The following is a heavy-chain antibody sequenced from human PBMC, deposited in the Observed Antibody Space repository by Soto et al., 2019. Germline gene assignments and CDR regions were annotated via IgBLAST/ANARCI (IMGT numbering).Heavy chain of an antibody. CDR1: GFTFSSYA. V-gene: IGHV4-31*02. D-gene: IGHD1-1*01. Sequence: LRLSCAASGFTFSSYAMSWVRQHPGKGLEWIGYIYYSGSTYYNPSLKSRVTISVDTSKNQFSLKLSSVTAADTAVYYCARGLEPRYYYYYYMDVWGKGTTVTVSS. J-gene: IGHJ6*03. CDR2: IYYSGST. CDR3: ARGLEPRYYYYYYMDV.